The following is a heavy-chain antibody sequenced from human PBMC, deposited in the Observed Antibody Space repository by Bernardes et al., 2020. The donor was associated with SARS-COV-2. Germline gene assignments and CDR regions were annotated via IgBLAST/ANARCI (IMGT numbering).Heavy chain of an antibody. Sequence: ASVKVSCKASGYFFTSYGINWVRQAPGQGLEWMGWISGHNGNTYYAQKFQGRVLMTTETSTSTAYIELRSLRSDDTAVYYCARGFGIIIAAPDYGMDVWGQGTTVIVSS. J-gene: IGHJ6*02. D-gene: IGHD6-6*01. V-gene: IGHV1-18*01. CDR1: GYFFTSYG. CDR3: ARGFGIIIAAPDYGMDV. CDR2: ISGHNGNT.